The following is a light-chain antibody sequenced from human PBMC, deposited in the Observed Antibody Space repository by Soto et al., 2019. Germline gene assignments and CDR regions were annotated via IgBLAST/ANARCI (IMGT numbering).Light chain of an antibody. Sequence: DTHMPQSSSTVSASVGDRVPLTSRASQTISSWLAWYQQKPGKAPKLLIYDASSLESGVPSRFSGSGSGTEFTLTISSLQPDDFATYYCQQYNSYSRTFGQGTKVDI. J-gene: IGKJ1*01. V-gene: IGKV1-5*01. CDR3: QQYNSYSRT. CDR1: QTISSW. CDR2: DAS.